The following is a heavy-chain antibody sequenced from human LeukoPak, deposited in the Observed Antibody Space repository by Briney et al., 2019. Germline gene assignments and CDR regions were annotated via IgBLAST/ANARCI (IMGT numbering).Heavy chain of an antibody. Sequence: GGSLRLSCAASGFTFSSYSMNWVRQAPGKGLEWVSSISSSSSYIYYADSVKGRFTISRDNATNSLYLQMNSLRAEDTAVYYCARDRHVYGDSFDYWGQGTLVTVSS. CDR2: ISSSSSYI. J-gene: IGHJ4*02. CDR1: GFTFSSYS. CDR3: ARDRHVYGDSFDY. V-gene: IGHV3-21*01. D-gene: IGHD4-17*01.